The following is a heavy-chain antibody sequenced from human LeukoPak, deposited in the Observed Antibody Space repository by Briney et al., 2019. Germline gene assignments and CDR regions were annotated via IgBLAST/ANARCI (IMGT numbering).Heavy chain of an antibody. CDR2: IYSGGST. D-gene: IGHD1-26*01. V-gene: IGHV3-53*05. CDR1: GFTVNNNY. CDR3: AKDFDDGSYRWGLDY. Sequence: GGSLRLSCAASGFTVNNNYMSWVRQAPGKGLEWVSGIYSGGSTYYADSVKGRFTISRDNSKNTLYLQMNSLRAEDTAVYYCAKDFDDGSYRWGLDYWGQGTLVTVSS. J-gene: IGHJ4*02.